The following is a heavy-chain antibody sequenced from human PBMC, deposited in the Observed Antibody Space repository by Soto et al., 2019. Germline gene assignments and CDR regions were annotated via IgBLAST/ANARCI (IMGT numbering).Heavy chain of an antibody. V-gene: IGHV4-4*07. CDR2: LNIAGTI. Sequence: KPSETLSLTCSVSGASISSFNWHWVRQPAGKGPEWVGRLNIAGTINYNPFLKSRITMSMDTSKNQISLHLRSVTAADTAIYYCARDRGEYTSSWFWYFSHWGHGTLVTVS. D-gene: IGHD6-13*01. CDR3: ARDRGEYTSSWFWYFSH. J-gene: IGHJ2*01. CDR1: GASISSFN.